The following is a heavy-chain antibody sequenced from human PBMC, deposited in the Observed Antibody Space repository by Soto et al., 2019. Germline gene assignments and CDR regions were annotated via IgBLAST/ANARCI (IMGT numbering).Heavy chain of an antibody. Sequence: SQTLSLTCAISGNSVSSNSAAWHWIRQSPSRGLEWLGRTYYRSKWYTDYAVSVKTRITISPDISKNQFSLQLNSVTPEDTAVYFCASCTIFGVVTYMDVWGKGTTVTVSS. D-gene: IGHD3-3*01. CDR2: TYYRSKWYT. V-gene: IGHV6-1*01. CDR1: GNSVSSNSAA. J-gene: IGHJ6*03. CDR3: ASCTIFGVVTYMDV.